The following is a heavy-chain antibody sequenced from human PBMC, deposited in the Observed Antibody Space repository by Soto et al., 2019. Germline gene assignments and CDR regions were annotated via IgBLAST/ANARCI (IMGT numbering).Heavy chain of an antibody. CDR2: ISYDGSNK. V-gene: IGHV3-30-3*01. CDR1: GFTFSSYA. D-gene: IGHD2-2*01. Sequence: PGGSLRLSCAASGFTFSSYAMHWVRQAPGKGLEWVAVISYDGSNKYYADSVKGRFTIPRDNSKNTLYLQMNSLRAEDTAVYYCARDFGIRVVVPAAISSPGYYYYGMDVWGQGTTVTVSS. CDR3: ARDFGIRVVVPAAISSPGYYYYGMDV. J-gene: IGHJ6*02.